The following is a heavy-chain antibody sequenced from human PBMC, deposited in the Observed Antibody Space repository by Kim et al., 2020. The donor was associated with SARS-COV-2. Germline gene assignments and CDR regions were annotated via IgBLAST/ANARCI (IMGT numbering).Heavy chain of an antibody. CDR2: IYYIGFT. CDR3: ARLLGIVNLYYYYGMDV. V-gene: IGHV4-39*01. J-gene: IGHJ6*02. D-gene: IGHD1-26*01. CDR1: GGSISSSNYY. Sequence: SETLSLTCTVSGGSISSSNYYWGWIRQPPGKGLEWIGSIYYIGFTYYNPSLKSRVTISVDTSKNQFSLKLSSVTAADTAVYYCARLLGIVNLYYYYGMDVWGQGTTVTVSS.